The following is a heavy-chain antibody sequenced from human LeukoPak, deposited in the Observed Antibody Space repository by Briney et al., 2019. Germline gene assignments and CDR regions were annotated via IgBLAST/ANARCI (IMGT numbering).Heavy chain of an antibody. V-gene: IGHV4-4*07. D-gene: IGHD4-17*01. CDR1: GGSISSYY. Sequence: SETLSLTCTVSGGSISSYYWSWIRQPAGKGLEWIGRIYTSGSTNYNPSLKSRVTMSVDTSKNQFSLKLSSVTAADTAVYYCARDLSPVTTDDAFDIWGQGTMVTVSS. CDR3: ARDLSPVTTDDAFDI. J-gene: IGHJ3*02. CDR2: IYTSGST.